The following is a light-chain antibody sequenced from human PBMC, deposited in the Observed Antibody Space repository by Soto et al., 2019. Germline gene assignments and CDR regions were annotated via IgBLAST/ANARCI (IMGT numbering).Light chain of an antibody. CDR3: QQYNSYWWT. Sequence: DIQMTQSPSTLSASVRDRVTITCRASQSISSWLAWYQQKPGKAPKLLIYKASSLESGVPSRFSGSGSGTEFTLTISSLQPDDFATYYCQQYNSYWWTFGQGTKVEIK. J-gene: IGKJ1*01. CDR2: KAS. CDR1: QSISSW. V-gene: IGKV1-5*03.